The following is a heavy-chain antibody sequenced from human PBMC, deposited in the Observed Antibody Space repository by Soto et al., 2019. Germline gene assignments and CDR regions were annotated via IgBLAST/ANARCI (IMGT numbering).Heavy chain of an antibody. Sequence: ASVKVSCKASGGTFSSYAISWVRQAPGQGLEWMGGIIPIFGTANYAQKFQGRVTITADESTSTAYMELSSLRSEDTAVYYCASTPNYYGGNFGSDYWGQGTLVTVSS. J-gene: IGHJ4*02. CDR1: GGTFSSYA. CDR3: ASTPNYYGGNFGSDY. V-gene: IGHV1-69*13. D-gene: IGHD4-17*01. CDR2: IIPIFGTA.